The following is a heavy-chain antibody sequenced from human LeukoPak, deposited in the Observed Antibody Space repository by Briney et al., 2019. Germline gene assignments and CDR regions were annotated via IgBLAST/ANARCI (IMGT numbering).Heavy chain of an antibody. D-gene: IGHD4-23*01. V-gene: IGHV4-30-4*01. CDR2: IYFSGST. Sequence: SETLSLTCTVSGGSISSGDYYWRWIRQPPGKGLEWIGYIYFSGSTHYNPSLKSRVTISVDTSKNQFSLRLSSVTAADTAVYYCARVTLRGYTIDYWGQGTLVTVSS. CDR3: ARVTLRGYTIDY. J-gene: IGHJ4*02. CDR1: GGSISSGDYY.